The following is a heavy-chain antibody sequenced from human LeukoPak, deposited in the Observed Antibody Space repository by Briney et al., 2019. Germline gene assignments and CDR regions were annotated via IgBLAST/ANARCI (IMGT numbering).Heavy chain of an antibody. CDR3: ARDRGRGFDP. CDR2: IEQDGSDK. J-gene: IGHJ5*02. D-gene: IGHD3-10*01. Sequence: GGSLRLSCVASGFTFSNYWMSWVRQAPGKGLEWVANIEQDGSDKYYVGSVKGRFTISKDNAKNSLFLQMNSLRAEDTAVYYCARDRGRGFDPWGQGTLVTVSS. CDR1: GFTFSNYW. V-gene: IGHV3-7*01.